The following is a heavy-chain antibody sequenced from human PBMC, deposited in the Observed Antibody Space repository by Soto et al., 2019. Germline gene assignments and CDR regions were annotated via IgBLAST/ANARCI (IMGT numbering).Heavy chain of an antibody. CDR2: INAGNGNT. V-gene: IGHV1-3*01. CDR3: ARGEGIAVAGTHFDY. CDR1: GYTFTSYA. D-gene: IGHD6-19*01. Sequence: ASVKVSCKASGYTFTSYAMHWVRQAPGQRLEWMGWINAGNGNTKYSQKFQGGVTITRDTSASTAYMELSSLRSEDTAVYYCARGEGIAVAGTHFDYWGQGTLVTVSS. J-gene: IGHJ4*02.